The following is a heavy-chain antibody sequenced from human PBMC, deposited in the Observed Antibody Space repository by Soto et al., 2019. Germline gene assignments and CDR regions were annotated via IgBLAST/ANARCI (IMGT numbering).Heavy chain of an antibody. CDR2: IYYSGST. Sequence: QVQLQESGPGLVKPSETLSLTCTVSGGSISSYYWSWIRQPPGKGLEWIGYIYYSGSTNYNPSLKSRVTISVDTSKNQFSLKLSSVTAADTAVYYCATAGEYSSSSPFDYWGQGTLVTVSS. CDR1: GGSISSYY. D-gene: IGHD6-6*01. V-gene: IGHV4-59*01. J-gene: IGHJ4*02. CDR3: ATAGEYSSSSPFDY.